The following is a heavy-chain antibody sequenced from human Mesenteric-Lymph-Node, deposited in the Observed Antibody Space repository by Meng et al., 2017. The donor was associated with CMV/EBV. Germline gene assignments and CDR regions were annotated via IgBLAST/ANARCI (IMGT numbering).Heavy chain of an antibody. CDR2: IGTAGDT. J-gene: IGHJ3*01. D-gene: IGHD2-2*02. Sequence: GGSLRLSCAACGFTFSSYDMHWVRQATGKRLEWVSVIGTAGDTYYPGSVRGQFTISRDNAKNSLYLQMNSLRAEDTAVYYCARDRGCSLTSCDKGGDAFDVWGLGTMVTVSS. CDR3: ARDRGCSLTSCDKGGDAFDV. V-gene: IGHV3-13*03. CDR1: GFTFSSYD.